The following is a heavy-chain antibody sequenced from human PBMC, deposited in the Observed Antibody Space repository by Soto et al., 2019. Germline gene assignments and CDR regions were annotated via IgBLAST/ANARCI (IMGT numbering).Heavy chain of an antibody. D-gene: IGHD1-1*01. CDR3: ARGRYGDY. J-gene: IGHJ4*02. Sequence: QVHLVQSGAEVKKPGASVKVSCKASGYTFTSYGITWVRQAPGQGLEWMGWISAHNGNTDYAKKLEGRVIVTRDTSTSTAYMELTSLISDDTAVYYCARGRYGDYWGQGALVTVSS. CDR1: GYTFTSYG. CDR2: ISAHNGNT. V-gene: IGHV1-18*01.